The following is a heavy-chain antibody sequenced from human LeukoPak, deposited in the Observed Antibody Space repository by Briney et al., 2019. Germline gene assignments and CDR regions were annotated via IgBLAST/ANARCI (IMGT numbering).Heavy chain of an antibody. CDR3: AKVSDYDILTAYYMGGFFDS. Sequence: GGSLRLSCAASGFTFSSYAMSWVRQAPGKGLEWVSAISSSGGSTHYADSVKGRFTISRDSFRKTLYLQMNSLRAEDTAVYYCAKVSDYDILTAYYMGGFFDSWGQGTLVTVSS. D-gene: IGHD3-9*01. V-gene: IGHV3-23*01. CDR2: ISSSGGST. CDR1: GFTFSSYA. J-gene: IGHJ4*02.